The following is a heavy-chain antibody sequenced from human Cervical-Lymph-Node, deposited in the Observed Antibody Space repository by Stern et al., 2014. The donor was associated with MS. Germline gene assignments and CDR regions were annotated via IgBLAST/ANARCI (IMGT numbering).Heavy chain of an antibody. CDR3: ARDCRLRYFDNYGMDV. CDR1: GGSISSGSYY. Sequence: VQLVESGPGLVKPSQTLSLTCTVSGGSISSGSYYWSWIRQPAGKGLEWIGRIYTSGSTTYNPSLKSRVTISVDTSKNQFSLKLSSVTAADTAVYYCARDCRLRYFDNYGMDVWGQGTTVTVSS. J-gene: IGHJ6*02. V-gene: IGHV4-61*02. D-gene: IGHD3-9*01. CDR2: IYTSGST.